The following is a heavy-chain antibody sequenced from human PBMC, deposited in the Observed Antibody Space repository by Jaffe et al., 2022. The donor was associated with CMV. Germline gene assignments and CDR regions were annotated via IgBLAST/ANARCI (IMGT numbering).Heavy chain of an antibody. Sequence: QVQLQLSGPGLVKPSQTLSLTCAISGDNVSSNSAAWIWIRQSPSRGLEWLGRTYYRSKWHYDYAVSVESRITINPDTSKNQVSLQLGSVTPEDTAVYYCARGTVLRFLEWLRPPQTYYYYMDVWGKGTTVSVSS. V-gene: IGHV6-1*01. J-gene: IGHJ6*04. CDR3: ARGTVLRFLEWLRPPQTYYYYMDV. CDR1: GDNVSSNSAA. D-gene: IGHD3-3*01. CDR2: TYYRSKWHY.